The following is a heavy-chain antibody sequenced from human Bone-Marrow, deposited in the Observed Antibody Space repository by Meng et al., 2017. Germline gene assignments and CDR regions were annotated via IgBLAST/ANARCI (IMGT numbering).Heavy chain of an antibody. CDR2: INPKSGDT. CDR3: ARDEDISAAGKLFGDY. Sequence: QVALAPSRADVKKPGASVQVSCQASGYTFPDYWLHWVRRAPGQGLEWMGRINPKSGDTHYAQRFQGRVTMTGDTSISTAYMELSGLRSDDTAMYYCARDEDISAAGKLFGDYWGQGTLVTVFS. J-gene: IGHJ4*02. CDR1: GYTFPDYW. V-gene: IGHV1-2*06. D-gene: IGHD6-13*01.